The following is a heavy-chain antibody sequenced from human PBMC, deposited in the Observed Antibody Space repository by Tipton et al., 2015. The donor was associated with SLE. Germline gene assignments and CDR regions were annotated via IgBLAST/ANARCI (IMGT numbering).Heavy chain of an antibody. V-gene: IGHV4-59*08. CDR1: GGSITSLY. CDR2: ISHSGST. D-gene: IGHD3-3*01. CDR3: ARGSRWFDDFWSGYPLGNWFDP. J-gene: IGHJ5*02. Sequence: TLSLTCTVSGGSITSLYWSWIRQPPGKGLEWMGYISHSGSTNYNPSLNSRVSISVDTSKNRFSLRLSFVTAADTAIYYCARGSRWFDDFWSGYPLGNWFDPWGQGTLVTVSS.